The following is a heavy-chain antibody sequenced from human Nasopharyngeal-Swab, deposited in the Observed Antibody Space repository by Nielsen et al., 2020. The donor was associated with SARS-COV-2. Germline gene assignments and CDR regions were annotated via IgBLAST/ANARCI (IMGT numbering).Heavy chain of an antibody. CDR2: IYHSGST. J-gene: IGHJ6*03. D-gene: IGHD5-12*01. V-gene: IGHV4-38-2*02. Sequence: SETLSLTCTVSGYSISSGYSWGWIRQPPGKGLEWIGSIYHSGSTKYNPSLKSRVTISVDTSKNQFSLNLNSVTAADTAVYYCAKQNSGYDYEDNYYYYYMDVWGQGTTVTVSS. CDR3: AKQNSGYDYEDNYYYYYMDV. CDR1: GYSISSGYS.